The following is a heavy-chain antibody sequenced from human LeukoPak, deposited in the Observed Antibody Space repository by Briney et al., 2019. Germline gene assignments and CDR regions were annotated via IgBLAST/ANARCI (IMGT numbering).Heavy chain of an antibody. CDR3: ARRVIVATLDY. Sequence: SETLSLTCTVSGGSISSSNYYWAWIRPPPGKGLEWIGSILYSGTTFYNPSLKSRVTISVDRSRNQFSLKLTSVTAADTAVYYCARRVIVATLDYWGQGTLVTVSS. D-gene: IGHD5-12*01. J-gene: IGHJ4*02. CDR1: GGSISSSNYY. CDR2: ILYSGTT. V-gene: IGHV4-39*01.